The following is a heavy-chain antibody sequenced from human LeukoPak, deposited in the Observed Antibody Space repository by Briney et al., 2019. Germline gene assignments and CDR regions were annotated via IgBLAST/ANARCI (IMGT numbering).Heavy chain of an antibody. Sequence: SETLSLTCAVSGGSISSSNWWSWVRQPPGKGLEWIGEIYHSGSTNYNPSLKSRVTISVDKSKNQFSLKLSSVTAADTAVHYCARVGRRLLWFGEVKFDYWGQGTLVTVSS. V-gene: IGHV4-4*02. CDR1: GGSISSSNW. J-gene: IGHJ4*02. CDR2: IYHSGST. D-gene: IGHD3-10*01. CDR3: ARVGRRLLWFGEVKFDY.